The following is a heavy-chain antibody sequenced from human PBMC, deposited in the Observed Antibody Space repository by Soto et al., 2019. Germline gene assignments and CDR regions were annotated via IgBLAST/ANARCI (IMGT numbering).Heavy chain of an antibody. CDR2: ISYDGSNK. Sequence: GGSLRLSCAASGFTFSSYGMHWVRQAPGKGLEWVAVISYDGSNKYYADSVKGRFTISRDNSKNTLYLQMNSLRAEDTAVYYCAKERRAAARYYYYGMDVWGQGTTVTVS. J-gene: IGHJ6*02. CDR1: GFTFSSYG. V-gene: IGHV3-30*18. CDR3: AKERRAAARYYYYGMDV. D-gene: IGHD6-13*01.